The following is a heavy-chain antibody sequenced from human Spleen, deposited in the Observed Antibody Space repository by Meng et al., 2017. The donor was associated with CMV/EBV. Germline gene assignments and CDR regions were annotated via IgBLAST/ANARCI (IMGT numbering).Heavy chain of an antibody. CDR3: ARCPLLIAAAGSFDY. V-gene: IGHV4-4*07. D-gene: IGHD6-13*01. J-gene: IGHJ4*02. Sequence: VQLQDAATGLEKPSETQYLTCTVSCGSISSYNGRVIRAPAGKRLELSWRIYTSGNTNYNPSLKSRVTISVDTSKSQFSMKLSSVTAADTAVYYCARCPLLIAAAGSFDYWGQGTLVTVSS. CDR1: CGSISSYN. CDR2: IYTSGNT.